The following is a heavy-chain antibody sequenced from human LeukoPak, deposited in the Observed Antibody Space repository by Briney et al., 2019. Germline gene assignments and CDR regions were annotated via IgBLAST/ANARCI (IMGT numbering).Heavy chain of an antibody. Sequence: ASAKVSCKASGGTFSSYAISWVRQAPGQGLEWMGGIIPIFGTANYAQKFQGRVTTTTDESTSTAYMELSSLRSEDTAVYYCARGTTVTTWDFDYWGQGTLVTVSS. CDR3: ARGTTVTTWDFDY. CDR2: IIPIFGTA. CDR1: GGTFSSYA. D-gene: IGHD4-11*01. J-gene: IGHJ4*02. V-gene: IGHV1-69*05.